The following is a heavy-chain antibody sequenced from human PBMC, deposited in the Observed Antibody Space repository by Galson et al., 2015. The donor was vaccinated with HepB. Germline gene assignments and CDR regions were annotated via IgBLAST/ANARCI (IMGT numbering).Heavy chain of an antibody. CDR1: GFTFSGSA. Sequence: SLRLSCAASGFTFSGSAIHWVRQASGKGLEWVGHIRGNATNYSALYVPSLQVRFTISSDDSKIMAYLHMRSLRTDDTAVYYCVRSGDFSGYSSRWGQGTLDTVSS. CDR3: VRSGDFSGYSSR. V-gene: IGHV3-73*01. J-gene: IGHJ4*02. D-gene: IGHD6-13*01. CDR2: IRGNATNYSA.